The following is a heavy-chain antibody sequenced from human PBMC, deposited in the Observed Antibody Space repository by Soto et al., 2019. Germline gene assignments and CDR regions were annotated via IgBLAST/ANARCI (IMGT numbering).Heavy chain of an antibody. CDR3: AKEIVAAAYVETSPFDF. D-gene: IGHD2-15*01. J-gene: IGHJ4*02. CDR2: IDGSGGDT. V-gene: IGHV3-23*01. CDR1: GFTFSSYA. Sequence: EVRLLESGGGLVQPGGSLRLSCAASGFTFSSYAMGWVRQAPGKGLEWVSGIDGSGGDTSFADSVKGRFTISRDNSENTLYLHMNSLRAEDTARYFCAKEIVAAAYVETSPFDFWGRGTLVTVSS.